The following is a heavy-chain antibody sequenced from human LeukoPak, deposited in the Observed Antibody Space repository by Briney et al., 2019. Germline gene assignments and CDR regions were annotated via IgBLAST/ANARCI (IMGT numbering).Heavy chain of an antibody. Sequence: GGSLRLSCAVSGFTFSDHYMGWIRQAPGKGLEWVSYISDNGRNIYYADSVKGRFTISRDNAKNSLYLQMNSLRAEDTAVYYYASEFGYSTRGYFDYWGQGTLVTVSS. V-gene: IGHV3-11*04. CDR3: ASEFGYSTRGYFDY. CDR1: GFTFSDHY. J-gene: IGHJ4*02. D-gene: IGHD2-8*01. CDR2: ISDNGRNI.